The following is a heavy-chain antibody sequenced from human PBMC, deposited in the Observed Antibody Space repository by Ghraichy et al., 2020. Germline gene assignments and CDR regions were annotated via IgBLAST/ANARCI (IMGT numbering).Heavy chain of an antibody. CDR1: DGSISSYY. Sequence: SETLSLTCTVSDGSISSYYWSWIRQPPGKGLEWIGYISNSGSTNSNPSLKSRVTISVDTSKNQVSLKLSSVTAADTAVYYCARHVLAYSSSTLDYWGQGTLVIVSS. D-gene: IGHD6-6*01. CDR2: ISNSGST. J-gene: IGHJ4*02. V-gene: IGHV4-59*08. CDR3: ARHVLAYSSSTLDY.